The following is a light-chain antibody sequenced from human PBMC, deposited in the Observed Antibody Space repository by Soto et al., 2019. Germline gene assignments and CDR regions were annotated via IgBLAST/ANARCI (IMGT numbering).Light chain of an antibody. CDR1: QSVSSSY. J-gene: IGKJ2*01. Sequence: EIVLTQSPGTLSLSPGERATLSCRASQSVSSSYLAWYQQKPGQAPRLLIYGASSRATGIPDRFSGSGSGTDFTLTIRRREPEDFAVSYRPPYGSSPVYTFGQGTKLEI. CDR3: PPYGSSPVYT. CDR2: GAS. V-gene: IGKV3-20*01.